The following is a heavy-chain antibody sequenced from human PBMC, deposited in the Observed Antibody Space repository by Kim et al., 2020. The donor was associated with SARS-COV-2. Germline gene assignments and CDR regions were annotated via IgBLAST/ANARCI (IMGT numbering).Heavy chain of an antibody. D-gene: IGHD3-22*01. V-gene: IGHV1-2*02. CDR2: INPNSGGT. Sequence: ASVKVSCKASGYTFTGYYMHWVRQAPGQGLEWMGWINPNSGGTNYAQKFQGRVTMTRDTSISTAYMELSRLRSDDTAVYYCARDPVTQRQYYYDSSGYYYGAFDIWGQGTMVTVSS. CDR3: ARDPVTQRQYYYDSSGYYYGAFDI. J-gene: IGHJ3*02. CDR1: GYTFTGYY.